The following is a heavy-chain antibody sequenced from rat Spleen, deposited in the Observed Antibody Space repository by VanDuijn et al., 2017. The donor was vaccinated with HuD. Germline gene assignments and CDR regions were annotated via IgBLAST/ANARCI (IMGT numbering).Heavy chain of an antibody. CDR2: MWYDGDT. D-gene: IGHD2-1*01. J-gene: IGHJ2*01. CDR1: GFSLSNYG. V-gene: IGHV2-63*01. Sequence: QVQLKESGPGLVQPSQTLSLTCTVSGFSLSNYGVIWVRQPPGKGPEWMGKMWYDGDTAYSSALKSRLSISRDTSKNQVFLQMNSLQTDDTGTYYCTRDTYDFDYWGQGVMVTVSS. CDR3: TRDTYDFDY.